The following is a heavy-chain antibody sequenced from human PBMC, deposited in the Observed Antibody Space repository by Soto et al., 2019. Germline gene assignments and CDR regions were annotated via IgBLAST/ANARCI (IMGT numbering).Heavy chain of an antibody. CDR3: ARYPNSYGYIYFDY. CDR1: GFTFSSYW. D-gene: IGHD5-18*01. V-gene: IGHV3-7*01. CDR2: IKQDGSEK. J-gene: IGHJ4*02. Sequence: GGSLRLSCAASGFTFSSYWMSWVRQAPGKGLEWVANIKQDGSEKYYVDSVKGRFTISRDNAKNSLYLQMNSLRAGDTAVYYCARYPNSYGYIYFDYWGQGTLVTVSS.